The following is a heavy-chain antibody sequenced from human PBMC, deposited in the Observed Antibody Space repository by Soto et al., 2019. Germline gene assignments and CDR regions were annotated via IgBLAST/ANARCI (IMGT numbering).Heavy chain of an antibody. CDR1: GYTFTGYY. CDR2: INPNSGGT. Sequence: ASLKVASKASGYTFTGYYMHWVRQAPGQGLEWMGWINPNSGGTNYAQKLQGRVTMTTDTSTSTAYMELRSLRSDDTAVYYCARDRNGVWNWFDPWGQGTLVTVSS. D-gene: IGHD2-8*01. CDR3: ARDRNGVWNWFDP. V-gene: IGHV1-2*02. J-gene: IGHJ5*02.